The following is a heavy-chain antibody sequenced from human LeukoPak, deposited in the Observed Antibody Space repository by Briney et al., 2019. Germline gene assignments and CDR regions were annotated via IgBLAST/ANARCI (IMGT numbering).Heavy chain of an antibody. J-gene: IGHJ4*02. CDR3: AGGTGFIIKD. Sequence: AGGSLRLSCAASGFTFSLYWMNWVRRAPGKGLEWVANIKQDGSEKNYVDSVKGRFTTSRDNAKNSLYLQMNNLRVEDTAMYYCAGGTGFIIKDWGQGTLVTVSS. V-gene: IGHV3-7*03. CDR1: GFTFSLYW. D-gene: IGHD3-9*01. CDR2: IKQDGSEK.